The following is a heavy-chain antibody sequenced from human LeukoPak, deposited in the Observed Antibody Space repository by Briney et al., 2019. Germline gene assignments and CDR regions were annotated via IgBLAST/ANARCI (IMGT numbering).Heavy chain of an antibody. Sequence: GGSLRLSCAASGFTFSSYEMNWVRQAPGKGLEWVSYISSSGSTIYYADSVKGRFTISRDNAKNSLYLQMNSLRAEDTAVYYCARAGLATPHFDYWGQGTLVTVSP. CDR2: ISSSGSTI. D-gene: IGHD5-12*01. V-gene: IGHV3-48*03. CDR1: GFTFSSYE. CDR3: ARAGLATPHFDY. J-gene: IGHJ4*02.